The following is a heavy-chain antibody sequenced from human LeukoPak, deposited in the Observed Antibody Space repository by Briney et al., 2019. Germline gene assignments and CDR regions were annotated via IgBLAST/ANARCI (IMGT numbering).Heavy chain of an antibody. V-gene: IGHV5-51*01. CDR1: GYSFTTYW. D-gene: IGHD2-2*01. CDR2: IYPGESQI. J-gene: IGHJ4*02. CDR3: ARHFSVDSTSSHLDY. Sequence: PGGSLKISCKASGYSFTTYWIGWVRQLPGKGLEWVGFIYPGESQIRYSPSFQGQVTISADKSISTAYLQWSSLKASDTAMYYCARHFSVDSTSSHLDYWGQGTWVTVSS.